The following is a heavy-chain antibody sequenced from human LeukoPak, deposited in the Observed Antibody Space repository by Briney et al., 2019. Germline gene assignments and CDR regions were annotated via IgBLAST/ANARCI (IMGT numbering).Heavy chain of an antibody. D-gene: IGHD3-3*01. J-gene: IGHJ4*02. CDR1: GFTFSDYY. CDR2: ISSSGSTI. V-gene: IGHV3-11*01. Sequence: PGGSLRLSCAASGFTFSDYYMSWIRQAPGKGLEWVSYISSSGSTIYYADSVKGRFTISRDNAKNSLYLQMNSLRAEDTAVYYCAKVSSGFAVFGVVDYWGQGTLVTVSS. CDR3: AKVSSGFAVFGVVDY.